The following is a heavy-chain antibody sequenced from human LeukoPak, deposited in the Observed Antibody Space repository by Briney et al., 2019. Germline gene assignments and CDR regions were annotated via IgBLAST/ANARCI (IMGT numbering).Heavy chain of an antibody. CDR3: AREVVITAFAI. CDR2: VKQDGSEK. V-gene: IGHV3-7*03. D-gene: IGHD2-21*01. Sequence: GGSLRLSCAASGFTFSSYWMSWVRQAPGKGLEWVANVKQDGSEKYYVDSVKGRFTISRDNAKNSLYPQMNSLRAEDTAVYYCAREVVITAFAIWGQGTMVTVSS. CDR1: GFTFSSYW. J-gene: IGHJ3*02.